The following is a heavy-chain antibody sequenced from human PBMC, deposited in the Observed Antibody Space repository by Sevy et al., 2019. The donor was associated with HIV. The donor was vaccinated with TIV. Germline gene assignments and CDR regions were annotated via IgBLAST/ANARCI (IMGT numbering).Heavy chain of an antibody. D-gene: IGHD5-12*01. Sequence: GGSLRLSCAASGFTFDDYAMHWVRQAPGKGLEWVSGLSRHIRTIGYADSVKGRFTISRDNAMNSLYLQMNSLRAEDTAFYYCVKDKVDGDSGYGVFDFWGQGTLVTVSS. CDR3: VKDKVDGDSGYGVFDF. CDR2: LSRHIRTI. CDR1: GFTFDDYA. V-gene: IGHV3-9*01. J-gene: IGHJ4*02.